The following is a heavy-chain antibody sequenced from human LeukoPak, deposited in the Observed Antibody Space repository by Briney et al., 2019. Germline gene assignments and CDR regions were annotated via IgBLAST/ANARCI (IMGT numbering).Heavy chain of an antibody. CDR3: AKEGDCSTTSCLTGGLDV. CDR1: GFIVSSNY. J-gene: IGHJ6*04. CDR2: IYTGGST. Sequence: GGSLRLSCAASGFIVSSNYMSWVRQAPGKGPEWVPVIYTGGSTYYEDSVKGRFTISRDNSKNTVYLQMSSLRAEDTAVYYCAKEGDCSTTSCLTGGLDVWGKGTTVTVSS. V-gene: IGHV3-53*01. D-gene: IGHD2-2*01.